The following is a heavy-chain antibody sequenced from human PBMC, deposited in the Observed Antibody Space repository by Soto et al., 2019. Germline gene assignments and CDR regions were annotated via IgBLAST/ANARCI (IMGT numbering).Heavy chain of an antibody. CDR1: GGSMSSSNW. D-gene: IGHD3-10*01. V-gene: IGHV4-4*02. CDR2: AHHSGRT. Sequence: SETLSLTCTVSGGSMSSSNWWNWVRQSPGKGLEWIGEAHHSGRTNYNPSLKSRVTISVDTSKNQFSLKLSSVTAADTAVYYCAREFNASGSGTNWFDPWGQGTLVTVSS. J-gene: IGHJ5*02. CDR3: AREFNASGSGTNWFDP.